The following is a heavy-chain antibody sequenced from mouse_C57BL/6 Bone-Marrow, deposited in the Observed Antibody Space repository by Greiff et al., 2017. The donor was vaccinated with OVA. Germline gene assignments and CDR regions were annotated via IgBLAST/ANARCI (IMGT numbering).Heavy chain of an antibody. D-gene: IGHD2-4*01. CDR2: INPNNGGT. V-gene: IGHV1-18*01. Sequence: VQLKESGPELVKPGASVKIPCKASGYSFTDYNMDWVKQSHGKSLEWIGDINPNNGGTIYNQQFKGKATLTVDKYSSTADMELRSLTPKDTAVYYCARSYDYDGGFDYWGQGTTLTVSS. CDR1: GYSFTDYN. CDR3: ARSYDYDGGFDY. J-gene: IGHJ2*01.